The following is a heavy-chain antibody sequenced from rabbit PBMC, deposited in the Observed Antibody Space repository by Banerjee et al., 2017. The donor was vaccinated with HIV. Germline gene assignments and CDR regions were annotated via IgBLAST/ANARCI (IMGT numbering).Heavy chain of an antibody. Sequence: QSLEESGGGLVQPEGSLTLTCKASRFSFSSSYYMCWVRQAPGKGLELIACIYIGSGSTYYARRDKAHGTISETSLTTLTCHMTSLTSADTAIEGCAGDLVPGGVYFNLWGPGTLVTVS. CDR1: RFSFSSSYY. V-gene: IGHV1S40*01. CDR3: AGDLVPGGVYFNL. J-gene: IGHJ4*01. CDR2: IYIGSGST. D-gene: IGHD4-2*01.